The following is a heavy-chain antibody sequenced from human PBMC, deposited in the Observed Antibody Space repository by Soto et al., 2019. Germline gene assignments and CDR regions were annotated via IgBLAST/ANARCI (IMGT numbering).Heavy chain of an antibody. CDR3: AKDHLEHSVTTLGLDY. V-gene: IGHV3-30*18. J-gene: IGHJ4*02. D-gene: IGHD4-4*01. CDR1: GFTFSSYG. CDR2: ISYDGSNK. Sequence: GGSLRLSCAASGFTFSSYGMHWVRQAPGKGLEWVAVISYDGSNKYYADSVKGRFTISRDNSKNTLYLQMNSLRAEDTAVYYCAKDHLEHSVTTLGLDYWGQGTLVTVSS.